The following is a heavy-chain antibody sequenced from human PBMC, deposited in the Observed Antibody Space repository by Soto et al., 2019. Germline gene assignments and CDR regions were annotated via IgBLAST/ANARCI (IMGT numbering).Heavy chain of an antibody. CDR2: ISSTSIYI. CDR3: ARIREYCSTSSYSCPFHY. V-gene: IGHV3-21*01. Sequence: GGSLRLSCAVSGFTYSSYSMNWVRQAPGKGLEWVSSISSTSIYIYYADSVRGRFTISRDNAKNSLSLHMNSLRAEDTAVYYCARIREYCSTSSYSCPFHYSGRGTLVTV. D-gene: IGHD2-2*01. CDR1: GFTYSSYS. J-gene: IGHJ4*02.